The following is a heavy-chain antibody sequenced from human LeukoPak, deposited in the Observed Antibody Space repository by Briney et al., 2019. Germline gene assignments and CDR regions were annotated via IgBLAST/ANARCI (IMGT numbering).Heavy chain of an antibody. J-gene: IGHJ4*02. CDR1: GYTLTELS. Sequence: GASVKVSCKVSGYTLTELSMHWVRQPPAKGLEWMGGFDPEDGETIYAQKFQGRVTMTEDTSTDTAYMELSSLRSEDTAVYYCATVASGYSYIFDYWGQGTLVTVS. CDR2: FDPEDGET. CDR3: ATVASGYSYIFDY. V-gene: IGHV1-24*01. D-gene: IGHD5-18*01.